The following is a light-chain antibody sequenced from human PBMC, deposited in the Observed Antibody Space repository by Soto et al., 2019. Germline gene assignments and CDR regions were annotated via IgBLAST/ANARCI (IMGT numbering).Light chain of an antibody. Sequence: QSVLTQPRSVSGSPGQSVTISCTGTSSDVGAYNYVSWYQQHPGKAPKLMIYDVTKRPSGVPDRFSGSKSGNTASLTISGLQAEDEADFYCCSYAGTHISVVFGGGTKLTVL. J-gene: IGLJ2*01. V-gene: IGLV2-11*01. CDR2: DVT. CDR1: SSDVGAYNY. CDR3: CSYAGTHISVV.